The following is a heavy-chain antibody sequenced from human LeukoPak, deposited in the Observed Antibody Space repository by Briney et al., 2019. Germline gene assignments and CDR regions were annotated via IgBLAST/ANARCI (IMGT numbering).Heavy chain of an antibody. CDR3: ARQSVRPGASPLFDY. D-gene: IGHD1-14*01. Sequence: ASVKVSCKASGYTFSSYYMHWVRQAPGQGLEWMGIINPSGGSTTYAQKFQGRVNETIDTSTSTGYMELSSLRSEDTAVFYCARQSVRPGASPLFDYWGQGTLVTVSS. CDR1: GYTFSSYY. V-gene: IGHV1-46*01. J-gene: IGHJ4*02. CDR2: INPSGGST.